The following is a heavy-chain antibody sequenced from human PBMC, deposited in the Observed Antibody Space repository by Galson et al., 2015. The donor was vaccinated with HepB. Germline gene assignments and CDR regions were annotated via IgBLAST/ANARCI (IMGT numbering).Heavy chain of an antibody. J-gene: IGHJ6*02. CDR3: ARVKRGEWYTFYYYGMDV. CDR2: IKVDGSAK. Sequence: SLRLSCAASEFILSMYWMNWVRQAPGKGLEWVANIKVDGSAKNYVDSVKGRFTISRDNAKNSLYLQMNSLRAEDTAIYYCARVKRGEWYTFYYYGMDVWGHGTTVTVSS. CDR1: EFILSMYW. V-gene: IGHV3-7*05. D-gene: IGHD3-10*01.